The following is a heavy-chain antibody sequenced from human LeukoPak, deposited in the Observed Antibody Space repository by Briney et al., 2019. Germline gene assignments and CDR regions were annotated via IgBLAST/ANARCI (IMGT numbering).Heavy chain of an antibody. CDR1: GFTFDDYA. CDR3: AKDRVYYGSGTGSQYDY. J-gene: IGHJ4*02. Sequence: GRSLRLSCAAPGFTFDDYAMHWVRQAPGKGLEWVSGISWNSGSIGYADSVKGRFTISRDNAKNSLYLQMNSLRAEDTALYYCAKDRVYYGSGTGSQYDYWGQGTLVTVSS. CDR2: ISWNSGSI. V-gene: IGHV3-9*01. D-gene: IGHD3-10*01.